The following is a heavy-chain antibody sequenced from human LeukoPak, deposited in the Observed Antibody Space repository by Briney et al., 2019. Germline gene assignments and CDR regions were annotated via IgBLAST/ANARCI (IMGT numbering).Heavy chain of an antibody. CDR1: GGTFSSYA. D-gene: IGHD5-18*01. V-gene: IGHV1-69*06. CDR2: IIPIFGTA. CDR3: ARSPRGLSQLWPNYYYYMDV. J-gene: IGHJ6*03. Sequence: GASVKVSCKASGGTFSSYAISWVRQAPGQGLEWMGGIIPIFGTANYAQKFQGRVTITADKSTSTAYMELSSLRSEDTAVYYCARSPRGLSQLWPNYYYYMDVWGKGTTVTISS.